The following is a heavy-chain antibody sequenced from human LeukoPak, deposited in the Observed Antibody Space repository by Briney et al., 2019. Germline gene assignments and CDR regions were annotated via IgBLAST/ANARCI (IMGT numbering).Heavy chain of an antibody. CDR1: GYTFTGYY. J-gene: IGHJ4*02. Sequence: ASVKVSCKASGYTFTGYYMHWVRQAPGQGLEWMGRINPNSGGTNYAQKFQGRVTMTRDTSISTAYMELSRLRSDDTAVYYCARDRNVLRFLEWLLHYWGQGTLVTVSS. CDR3: ARDRNVLRFLEWLLHY. V-gene: IGHV1-2*06. CDR2: INPNSGGT. D-gene: IGHD3-3*01.